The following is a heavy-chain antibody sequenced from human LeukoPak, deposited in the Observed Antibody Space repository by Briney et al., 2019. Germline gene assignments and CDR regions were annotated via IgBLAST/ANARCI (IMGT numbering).Heavy chain of an antibody. D-gene: IGHD3-16*01. CDR1: GYTFTSYD. CDR3: ARRSYGENFDY. V-gene: IGHV1-8*01. Sequence: GASVKASCKASGYTFTSYDINWVRQATGQGLEWMGWMNPNSGNTGYAQKFQGRVTTTRNTSISTAYMELSSLRSEDTAVYYCARRSYGENFDYWGQGTLVTVSS. CDR2: MNPNSGNT. J-gene: IGHJ4*02.